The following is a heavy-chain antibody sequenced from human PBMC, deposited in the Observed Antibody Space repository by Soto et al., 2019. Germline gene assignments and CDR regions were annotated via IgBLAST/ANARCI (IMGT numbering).Heavy chain of an antibody. J-gene: IGHJ4*02. V-gene: IGHV1-46*01. Sequence: GASVKVSCKASGYTFTSYYMHWVRQAPGQGLEWMGIINPSGGSTSYAQKFQGRVTMTRDTSTSTVYMELSSLRSEDTAVYYCASSPLLGNYYDSSGYLNYWGQGTPVTVSS. CDR2: INPSGGST. D-gene: IGHD3-22*01. CDR1: GYTFTSYY. CDR3: ASSPLLGNYYDSSGYLNY.